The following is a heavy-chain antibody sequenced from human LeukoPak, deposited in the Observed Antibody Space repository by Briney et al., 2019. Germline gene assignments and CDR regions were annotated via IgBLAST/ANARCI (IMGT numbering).Heavy chain of an antibody. J-gene: IGHJ3*02. V-gene: IGHV4-59*01. CDR2: IYYSGST. CDR1: GDSISGYY. D-gene: IGHD4-17*01. Sequence: PSETLSLTCTVSGDSISGYYWSWIRQPPGKGLEWIGYIYYSGSTNYNPSLKSRVTISVDTSRNQFSLKLSSVTAADTAVYYCAREDYGDFLGAPGAFDIWGQGTMVTVSS. CDR3: AREDYGDFLGAPGAFDI.